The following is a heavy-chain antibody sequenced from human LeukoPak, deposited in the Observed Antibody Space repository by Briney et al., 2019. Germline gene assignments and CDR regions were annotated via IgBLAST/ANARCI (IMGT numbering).Heavy chain of an antibody. Sequence: PSDTLSLTSTVSGGSISSYYWSWIRQPAGQGLECIGRIYTSGSTNYNPPLKSRVTMSVDTSKNQFSLKLSSVTAADTAVYYCARSEDYYYYGMDVWGQGTTVTVSS. V-gene: IGHV4-4*07. CDR2: IYTSGST. CDR3: ARSEDYYYYGMDV. CDR1: GGSISSYY. J-gene: IGHJ6*02.